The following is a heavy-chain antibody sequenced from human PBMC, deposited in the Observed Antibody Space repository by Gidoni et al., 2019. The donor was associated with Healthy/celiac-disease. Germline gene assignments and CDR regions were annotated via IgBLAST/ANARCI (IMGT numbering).Heavy chain of an antibody. CDR3: TTEVWQWLVGERFDY. CDR1: GFTVSNAG. J-gene: IGHJ4*02. D-gene: IGHD6-19*01. Sequence: EVQLVETGGGCVKPGGSLRLSCAASGFTVSNAGMSWVRQAPRKGLEWVGRSKSKTDGGTKDYAAPVKGRFNISRDDSKNTLYLQMNSLKTEDTAVYYCTTEVWQWLVGERFDYWGQGTLVTVSS. CDR2: SKSKTDGGTK. V-gene: IGHV3-15*01.